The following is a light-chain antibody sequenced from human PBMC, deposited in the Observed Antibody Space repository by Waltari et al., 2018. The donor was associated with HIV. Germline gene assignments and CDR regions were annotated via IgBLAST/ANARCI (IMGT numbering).Light chain of an antibody. CDR3: CSYAGSSYV. Sequence: QSALTQPRSVSGSPGQSVTISCTGTSSDVGGYNYVSWYQQHPGKAPKLMIYDVTKRPSGVPDRFSGSKSGNTASLTISGLQAEDEADYYGCSYAGSSYVFGIGTKVTVL. V-gene: IGLV2-11*01. CDR1: SSDVGGYNY. J-gene: IGLJ1*01. CDR2: DVT.